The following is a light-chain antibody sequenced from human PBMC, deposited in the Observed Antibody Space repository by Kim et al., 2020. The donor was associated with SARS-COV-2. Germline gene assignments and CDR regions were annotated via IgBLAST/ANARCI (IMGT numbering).Light chain of an antibody. CDR1: QSVNTW. CDR2: RTS. Sequence: SASVGDRVTITCRASQSVNTWLAWYQVKPGKAPKLLIYRTSSLESWVPSRFRGSGSGTQFTLTISGLQPDDSATYYCQQYEHYTSFGQGTKVDIK. CDR3: QQYEHYTS. J-gene: IGKJ1*01. V-gene: IGKV1-5*03.